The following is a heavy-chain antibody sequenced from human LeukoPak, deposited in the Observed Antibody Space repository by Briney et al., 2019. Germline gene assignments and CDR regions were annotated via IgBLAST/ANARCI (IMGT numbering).Heavy chain of an antibody. D-gene: IGHD1-26*01. V-gene: IGHV3-48*04. Sequence: PGGSLRLSCAASGFTFSSYGMNWVRQAPGKGLEWLSYISSSSSAIKYADSVKGRFTISRDNAENSLYLQMNSLRAEDTAVYYCARGRGGSWWGQGTLVTVSS. J-gene: IGHJ4*02. CDR2: ISSSSSAI. CDR3: ARGRGGSW. CDR1: GFTFSSYG.